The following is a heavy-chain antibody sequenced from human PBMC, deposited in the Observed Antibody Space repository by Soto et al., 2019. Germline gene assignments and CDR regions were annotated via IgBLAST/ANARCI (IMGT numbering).Heavy chain of an antibody. CDR3: ARDRSTVTPRYIFDY. Sequence: VQLVESGGGVVQPGRSLRLSCAASGFTFSSYGMHWVRQAPGKGLEWVAVIWYDGSNKYYADSVKGRFTISRDNSKNTLYLQMNSLRAEDTAVYYCARDRSTVTPRYIFDYWGQGTLVTVSS. D-gene: IGHD4-17*01. CDR1: GFTFSSYG. CDR2: IWYDGSNK. V-gene: IGHV3-33*01. J-gene: IGHJ4*02.